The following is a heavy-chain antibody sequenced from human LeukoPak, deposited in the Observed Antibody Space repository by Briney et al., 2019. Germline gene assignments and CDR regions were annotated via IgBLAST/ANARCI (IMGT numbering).Heavy chain of an antibody. V-gene: IGHV3-21*04. J-gene: IGHJ3*02. Sequence: PGGCLRLSCAASGFTFSSYSMNWVRQAPGKGLEWVSSISSSSSYIYYADSVKGRFTISRDNAKNSLFLQMNSLRAEDTAVYYCARRSTVVRGVIIGRDAFDIWGQGTMVTVSS. CDR1: GFTFSSYS. CDR2: ISSSSSYI. D-gene: IGHD3-10*01. CDR3: ARRSTVVRGVIIGRDAFDI.